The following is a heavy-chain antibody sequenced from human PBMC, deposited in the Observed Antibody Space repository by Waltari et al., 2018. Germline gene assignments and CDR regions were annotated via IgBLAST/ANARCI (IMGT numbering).Heavy chain of an antibody. CDR3: ARKQLRLVELSFPHWALDI. CDR2: IDYSGYT. D-gene: IGHD3-16*02. CDR1: GGSISSSSYY. J-gene: IGHJ3*02. V-gene: IGHV4-39*01. Sequence: QLQLQESGPGLVKPSETLSLTCTVSGGSISSSSYYWGWIRQPPGTGLEWIGSIDYSGYTYYNPSPKSRVTISVEMSKNQFYLKLRSVTTADTAVYYCARKQLRLVELSFPHWALDICGKGTMVTVSS.